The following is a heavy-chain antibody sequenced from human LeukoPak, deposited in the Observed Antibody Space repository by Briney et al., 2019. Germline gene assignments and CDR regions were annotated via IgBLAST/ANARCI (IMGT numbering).Heavy chain of an antibody. Sequence: SETLSLTCAVYGGSFSGYYWSWIRQPPGKGLEWIGYIYYSGSTNYNPSLKSRVTISVDTSKNQFSLKLSSVTAADTAVYYCARWEGGYYDILTGSTDWGQGTMVTVSS. J-gene: IGHJ4*02. V-gene: IGHV4-34*01. CDR1: GGSFSGYY. CDR3: ARWEGGYYDILTGSTD. D-gene: IGHD3-9*01. CDR2: IYYSGST.